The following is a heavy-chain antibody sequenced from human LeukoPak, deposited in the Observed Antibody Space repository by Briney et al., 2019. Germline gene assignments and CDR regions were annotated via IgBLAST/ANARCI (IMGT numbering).Heavy chain of an antibody. D-gene: IGHD2-21*02. CDR3: ARDPVDCGGDCDYFDY. J-gene: IGHJ4*02. CDR1: GGTFSSYA. CDR2: IIPIFGTA. Sequence: ASVKVSCKASGGTFSSYAISWVRQAPGQGLEWMGGIIPIFGTANYAQKFQGRVTITADKSTSTAYMELSSLRSEDTAVYYCARDPVDCGGDCDYFDYWGQGTLVTVSS. V-gene: IGHV1-69*06.